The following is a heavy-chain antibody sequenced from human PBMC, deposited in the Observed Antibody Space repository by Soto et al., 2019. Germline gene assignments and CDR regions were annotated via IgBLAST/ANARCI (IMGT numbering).Heavy chain of an antibody. D-gene: IGHD2-8*01. CDR2: VDGSGGDT. V-gene: IGHV3-23*01. CDR1: GFTLSSHA. Sequence: GGSLRLSCTASGFTLSSHAMGWLRQAPGAGPEWVAFVDGSGGDTSYADSVKGRFTISRDNSDNSLFLHMNSLRAEDTGRYFCAKEIFAAAYAATSAFDLWGQGTLVTVSS. CDR3: AKEIFAAAYAATSAFDL. J-gene: IGHJ4*02.